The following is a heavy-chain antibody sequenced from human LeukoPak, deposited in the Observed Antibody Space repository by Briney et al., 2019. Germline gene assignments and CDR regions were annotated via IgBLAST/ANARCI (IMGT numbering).Heavy chain of an antibody. CDR1: GFTFSRYA. V-gene: IGHV3-23*01. D-gene: IGHD6-13*01. J-gene: IGHJ4*02. CDR2: ITDSGDNT. Sequence: GGSLRLSCAASGFTFSRYAMSWVRQAPGKGLEWVAAITDSGDNTYHADSVKGRFTISRDNSKDTLYLQMNSLRAEDTAVYFCASRMAAAGSFDYWGQGTLVTVSS. CDR3: ASRMAAAGSFDY.